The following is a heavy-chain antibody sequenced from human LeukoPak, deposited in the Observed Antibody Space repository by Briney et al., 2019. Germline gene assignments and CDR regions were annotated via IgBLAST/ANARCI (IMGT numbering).Heavy chain of an antibody. D-gene: IGHD5-12*01. V-gene: IGHV3-72*01. CDR1: GFTFSDHY. CDR2: ARNKANSYTT. CDR3: DGQNSGTKGSFDY. Sequence: GGSLRLSCAASGFTFSDHYMDWVCQAPGKGREWVGRARNKANSYTTEYAASVKRRFTISRDESKNSLYLQMNSLKTEDTGVYYCDGQNSGTKGSFDYWGQGTLVTVSS. J-gene: IGHJ4*02.